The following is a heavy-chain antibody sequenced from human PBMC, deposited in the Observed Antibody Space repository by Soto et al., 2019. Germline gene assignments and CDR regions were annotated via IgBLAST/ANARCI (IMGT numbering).Heavy chain of an antibody. CDR1: GFTVSSYH. CDR3: ARDQLYYNDISGRPLNAFDV. V-gene: IGHV3-66*01. Sequence: PGGSLRLSCAASGFTVSSYHMSWVRQAPGKGLEWVSVIYSAGSADFADSVKGRFTISRDNSKNTLYLQMNSLRAEDTAVYYCARDQLYYNDISGRPLNAFDVWGQGTMVTVSS. D-gene: IGHD3-22*01. J-gene: IGHJ3*01. CDR2: IYSAGSA.